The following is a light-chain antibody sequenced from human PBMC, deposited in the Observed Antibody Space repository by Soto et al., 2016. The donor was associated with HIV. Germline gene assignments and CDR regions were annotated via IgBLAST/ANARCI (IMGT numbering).Light chain of an antibody. V-gene: IGLV3-19*01. J-gene: IGLJ2*01. CDR2: GKN. Sequence: SSELTQDPAVSVALGQTVRITCQGDSLRSYYGSWYQQKPGQAPVLVIYGKNSRPSGIPDRFSGSTSGNTASLTITGAQAEDEADYYCMSRDNNTNPVIFGGGTKLTVL. CDR3: MSRDNNTNPVI. CDR1: SLRSYY.